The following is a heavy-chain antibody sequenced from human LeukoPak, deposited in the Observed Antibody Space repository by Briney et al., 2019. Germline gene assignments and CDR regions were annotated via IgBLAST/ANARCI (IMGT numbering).Heavy chain of an antibody. CDR1: GYRFTTHW. J-gene: IGHJ4*02. D-gene: IGHD5-12*01. Sequence: HGESLKISCKASGYRFTTHWIGWVRQMPGKGLEWMGIIYPRDSDTRYSPSFEGQVTISADKSFTTAYLQWSSLKASDTAMYYCARQITDQSSGYDSIDYWGQGTLVTVSS. V-gene: IGHV5-51*01. CDR2: IYPRDSDT. CDR3: ARQITDQSSGYDSIDY.